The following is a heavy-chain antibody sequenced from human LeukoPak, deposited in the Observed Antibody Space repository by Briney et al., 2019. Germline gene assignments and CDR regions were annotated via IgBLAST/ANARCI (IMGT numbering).Heavy chain of an antibody. J-gene: IGHJ4*02. CDR3: PRKYDSSGYFDY. D-gene: IGHD3-22*01. CDR1: GFTFSSYT. CDR2: ITTSDGNT. Sequence: PGGSLRLSCAASGFTFSSYTMSWVRQAPGKGLEWVSTITTSDGNTYYADSVKGRFTVSRDNSKNTPYLQMNSLRAEDTAVYYCPRKYDSSGYFDYWGRGTLVTVSS. V-gene: IGHV3-23*01.